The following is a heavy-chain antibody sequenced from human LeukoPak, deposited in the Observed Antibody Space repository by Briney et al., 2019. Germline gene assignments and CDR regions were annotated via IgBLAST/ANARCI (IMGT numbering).Heavy chain of an antibody. J-gene: IGHJ4*02. D-gene: IGHD3-9*01. CDR1: GFTVSSNY. V-gene: IGHV3-66*01. CDR3: AKDAWLTGYYNGDS. Sequence: GGSLRLSCAASGFTVSSNYMSWVRQAPGKGLEWVSVIYSGGSIYYADSVKGRFTISRDNSKNTLYLQMNSLRAEDTAIYYCAKDAWLTGYYNGDSWGQGTLVTVSS. CDR2: IYSGGSI.